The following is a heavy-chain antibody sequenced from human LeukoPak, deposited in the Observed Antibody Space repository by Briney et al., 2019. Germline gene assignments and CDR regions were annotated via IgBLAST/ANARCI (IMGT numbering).Heavy chain of an antibody. Sequence: PGGSLRLSCAASGFTFSSYIMNWVRQAPGKGLEWASSISSSSSYIYYADSVKGRFTISRDNAKNSLYLQMNSLRAEDTAVYYCARSFIAAAGTDYWGQGTLVTVSS. D-gene: IGHD6-13*01. J-gene: IGHJ4*02. V-gene: IGHV3-21*01. CDR2: ISSSSSYI. CDR1: GFTFSSYI. CDR3: ARSFIAAAGTDY.